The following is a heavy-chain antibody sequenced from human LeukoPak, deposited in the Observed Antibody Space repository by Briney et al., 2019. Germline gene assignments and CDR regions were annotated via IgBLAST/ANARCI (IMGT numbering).Heavy chain of an antibody. D-gene: IGHD5/OR15-5a*01. Sequence: SQTLSLTCTVSGGSISSGDYYWSWIRQPPGKGLEWIGEIDHSGSTNYNPSLKSRVTISVDTSKNQFSLKLSSVTAADTAVYYCARDLRWFDPWGQGTLVTVSS. CDR1: GGSISSGDYY. CDR3: ARDLRWFDP. CDR2: IDHSGST. J-gene: IGHJ5*02. V-gene: IGHV4-30-4*08.